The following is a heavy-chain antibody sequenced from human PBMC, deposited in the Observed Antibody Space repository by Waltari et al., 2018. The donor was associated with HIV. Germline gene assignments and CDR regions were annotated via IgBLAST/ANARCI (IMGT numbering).Heavy chain of an antibody. Sequence: EVQLVESGGGVVRPGGSLRLSCVASGFGTAEPGMNWVRQVPGKGLEWVAGINWNGGSTGYARSVRGRFIISKDSAKNSVNLQMNSLRVEDTASYHCARDRGYDVRGDAFDIWGQGTVVIVSS. D-gene: IGHD5-12*01. CDR3: ARDRGYDVRGDAFDI. CDR2: INWNGGST. CDR1: GFGTAEPG. J-gene: IGHJ3*02. V-gene: IGHV3-20*01.